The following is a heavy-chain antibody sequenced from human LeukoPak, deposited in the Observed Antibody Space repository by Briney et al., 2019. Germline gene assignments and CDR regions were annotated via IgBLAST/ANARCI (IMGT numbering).Heavy chain of an antibody. V-gene: IGHV4-31*03. D-gene: IGHD3-3*01. Sequence: PSETLSLTCTVSGGSISSGGYYWSWIRQHPGKGLEWIGYIYYSGSTYYNPSLKSRVTISVDTSKNQFSLKLSSVTAADTAVYYCAREGDPEWLFRHDAFDIWGQGTMVTVSS. J-gene: IGHJ3*02. CDR1: GGSISSGGYY. CDR3: AREGDPEWLFRHDAFDI. CDR2: IYYSGST.